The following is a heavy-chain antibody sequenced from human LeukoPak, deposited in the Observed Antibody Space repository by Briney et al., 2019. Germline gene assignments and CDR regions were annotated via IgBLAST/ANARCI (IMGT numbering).Heavy chain of an antibody. CDR2: GKEDETEK. J-gene: IGHJ4*02. CDR1: GYALRNDW. D-gene: IGHD5-12*01. CDR3: AKGAYDYIEIAYFDY. V-gene: IGHV3-7*03. Sequence: PGGSLRLSCVVSGYALRNDWMVWVRQAPGKGLEWVATGKEDETEKDYVDSVRGRFTISRDKSKNTLYLQMNSLRADDTAVYYCAKGAYDYIEIAYFDYWGQGSLVTVSS.